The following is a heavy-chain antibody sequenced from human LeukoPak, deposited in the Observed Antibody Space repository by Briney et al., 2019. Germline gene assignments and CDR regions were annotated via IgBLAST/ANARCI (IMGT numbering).Heavy chain of an antibody. J-gene: IGHJ4*02. CDR3: ARARAPLSESLREAFDY. V-gene: IGHV1-46*01. CDR2: INPSGGST. CDR1: GYTFTSYY. Sequence: ASVKVSCKASGYTFTSYYMHWVRQAPGQGLWWMGMINPSGGSTTYAQKFQGRVSMTRDTSTSTVYMELSSLRSEDTAVYYCARARAPLSESLREAFDYWGQGTLVTVSS. D-gene: IGHD4-11*01.